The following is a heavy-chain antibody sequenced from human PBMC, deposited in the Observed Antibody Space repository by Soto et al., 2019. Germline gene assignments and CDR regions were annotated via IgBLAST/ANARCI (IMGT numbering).Heavy chain of an antibody. J-gene: IGHJ4*02. V-gene: IGHV3-48*01. CDR2: INGSSTII. CDR1: GFTFTDYG. CDR3: VRDRYLNL. Sequence: VYLVESGGGLVQPGGSLRLSCVASGFTFTDYGMNWVRQAPGKGLEWISYINGSSTIIHYADSVTGRFAISRDNAKNSVYLQMNNLRAEDTALYYCVRDRYLNLWGQGTLVTVSS.